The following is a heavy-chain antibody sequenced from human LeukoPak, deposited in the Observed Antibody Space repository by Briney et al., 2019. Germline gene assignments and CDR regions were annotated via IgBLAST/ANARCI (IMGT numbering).Heavy chain of an antibody. CDR2: IYHSGST. CDR1: GYSISSGYY. Sequence: SETLSLTCTVSGYSISSGYYWGWIRQPPGKGLEWIGSIYHSGSTYYNPSLKSRVTMSVDTSKNQFSLKLSSVTAADTAVYYCAREPLVTMIVVVRLGYFDYWGQGTLVTVSS. V-gene: IGHV4-38-2*02. CDR3: AREPLVTMIVVVRLGYFDY. D-gene: IGHD3-22*01. J-gene: IGHJ4*02.